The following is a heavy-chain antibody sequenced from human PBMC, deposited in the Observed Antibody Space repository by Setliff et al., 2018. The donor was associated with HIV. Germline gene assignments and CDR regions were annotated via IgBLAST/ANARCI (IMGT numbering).Heavy chain of an antibody. D-gene: IGHD2-15*01. Sequence: GGSLRLSCAASGFTFSDYYMSWIRQAPGKGLEWVSYITSTSSIIYYADSVKGRFTISRDNAKNSLFLEMTNLRAEDTAVYYCALAEVATPVDYWGQGTLVTVSS. CDR2: ITSTSSII. V-gene: IGHV3-11*04. CDR3: ALAEVATPVDY. J-gene: IGHJ4*02. CDR1: GFTFSDYY.